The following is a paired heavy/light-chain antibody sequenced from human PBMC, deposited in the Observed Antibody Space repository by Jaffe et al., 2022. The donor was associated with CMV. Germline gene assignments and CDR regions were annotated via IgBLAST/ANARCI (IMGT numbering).Heavy chain of an antibody. CDR3: ARDSVFGGRKYDGGDEPPLDY. CDR2: ISAYNGNT. Sequence: QVQLVQSGAEVKKPGASVKVSCKASGYTFTSYGISWVRQAPGQGLEWMGWISAYNGNTNYAQKLQGRVTMTTDTSTSTAYMELRSLRSDDTAVYYCARDSVFGGRKYDGGDEPPLDYWGQGTLVTVSS. D-gene: IGHD2-21*01. CDR1: GYTFTSYG. J-gene: IGHJ4*02. V-gene: IGHV1-18*04.
Light chain of an antibody. CDR3: NSRDSSGNHRDVV. V-gene: IGLV3-19*01. Sequence: SSELTQDPAVSVALGQTVRITCQGDSLRSYYASWYQQKPGQAPVLVIYGKNNRPSGIPDRFSGSSSGNTASLTITGAQAEDEADYYCNSRDSSGNHRDVVFGGGTKLTVL. CDR1: SLRSYY. J-gene: IGLJ2*01. CDR2: GKN.